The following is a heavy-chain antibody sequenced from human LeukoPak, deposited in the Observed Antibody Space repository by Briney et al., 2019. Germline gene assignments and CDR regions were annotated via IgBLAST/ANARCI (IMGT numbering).Heavy chain of an antibody. CDR1: VFTFSSYA. Sequence: GGSLRLSCAASVFTFSSYAMSWVRQAPGKGLEWVSAFSGSGGSTYYAVSVKGRFTISRDNSKNTLYLQMNSLRAEDTAVYYCAKDLGLRLGELSSYPAYWGQGTLVTVSS. D-gene: IGHD3-16*02. CDR3: AKDLGLRLGELSSYPAY. CDR2: FSGSGGST. J-gene: IGHJ4*02. V-gene: IGHV3-23*01.